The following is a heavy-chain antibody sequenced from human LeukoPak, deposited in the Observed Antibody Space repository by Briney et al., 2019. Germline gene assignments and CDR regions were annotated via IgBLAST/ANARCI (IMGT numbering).Heavy chain of an antibody. J-gene: IGHJ6*03. CDR2: ISHRGRT. CDR1: GGSLSDYY. D-gene: IGHD3-16*01. Sequence: SETLSLTCAVYGGSLSDYYWSWIRQSPGKGLEWIGEISHRGRTYYNLSLKSRVTTSIDTSKNQFSLKLSSVTAADTATYYCARVKDPGGYYYYYYMDVWGKGTTVTVSS. V-gene: IGHV4-34*01. CDR3: ARVKDPGGYYYYYYMDV.